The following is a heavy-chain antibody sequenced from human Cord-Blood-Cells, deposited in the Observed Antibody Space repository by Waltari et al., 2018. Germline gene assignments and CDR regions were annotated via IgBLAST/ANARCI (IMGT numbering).Heavy chain of an antibody. CDR1: GFTFSSYE. CDR2: ISSSGSTI. CDR3: ARVGGLAYSSSWYRPYYYGMDV. V-gene: IGHV3-48*03. J-gene: IGHJ6*02. Sequence: EVQLVESGGGLVQPGGSLRLSCAASGFTFSSYEMNWVRQAPGKGLEWVSYISSSGSTIYYADSVKGRFTISRDNAKNSLYLQMNSLRAEDTAVYYCARVGGLAYSSSWYRPYYYGMDVWGQGTTVTVSS. D-gene: IGHD6-13*01.